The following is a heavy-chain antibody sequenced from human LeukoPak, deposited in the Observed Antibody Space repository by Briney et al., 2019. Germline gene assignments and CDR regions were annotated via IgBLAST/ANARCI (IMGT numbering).Heavy chain of an antibody. Sequence: SETLSLTCTVSGGSISPYYWSWIRQPPGKGLEWIGYIYYSGSTNYNPSLKSRVTISVDTSKNQFSLKLSSVTAADTAVYYCARVSDGYNWGYFDYWGQGTLVTVSS. CDR1: GGSISPYY. V-gene: IGHV4-59*01. D-gene: IGHD5-24*01. CDR3: ARVSDGYNWGYFDY. CDR2: IYYSGST. J-gene: IGHJ4*02.